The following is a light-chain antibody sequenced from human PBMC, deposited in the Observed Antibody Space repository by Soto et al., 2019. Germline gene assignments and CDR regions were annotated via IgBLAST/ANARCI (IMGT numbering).Light chain of an antibody. V-gene: IGKV3-11*01. J-gene: IGKJ4*01. CDR1: QSVSIY. Sequence: EIVLTQSPATLSLSPGEGATLSCRASQSVSIYLAWYQQKPGQTPRLLIYDAPNRATGVPARFSGSGSGTDFTLTISSLEPEDFALYYCQQRRNWPLTFGGGTKVEIK. CDR3: QQRRNWPLT. CDR2: DAP.